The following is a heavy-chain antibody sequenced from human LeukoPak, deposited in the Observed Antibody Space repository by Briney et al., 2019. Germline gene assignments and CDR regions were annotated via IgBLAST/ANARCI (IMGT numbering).Heavy chain of an antibody. CDR2: ISSSGSTI. J-gene: IGHJ6*03. V-gene: IGHV3-11*01. CDR3: ARDGGPAMVRGEYYYYMDV. D-gene: IGHD3-10*01. Sequence: GGSLRLSCTASGFTFSDYYMSWIRQAPGKGLEWVSYISSSGSTIYYADSVKGRFTISRDNAKNSLYLQMNSLRAEDTAVYYCARDGGPAMVRGEYYYYMDVWGKGTTVTISS. CDR1: GFTFSDYY.